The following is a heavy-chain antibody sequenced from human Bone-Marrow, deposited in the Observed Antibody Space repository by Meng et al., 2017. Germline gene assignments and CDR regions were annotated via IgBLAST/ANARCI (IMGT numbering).Heavy chain of an antibody. D-gene: IGHD2-21*01. CDR2: INPDTGDT. CDR3: GRDENISLGKLFGDY. V-gene: IGHV1-2*06. CDR1: GYTFTAYY. J-gene: IGHJ4*02. Sequence: ASVKVSCKPSGYTFTAYYIHWVRQAPGQGLEWMGHINPDTGDTLYAQKFQGRVSMTGDTSISTAYVELSGLRSDDTAVYYCGRDENISLGKLFGDYWGQGTLVTVSS.